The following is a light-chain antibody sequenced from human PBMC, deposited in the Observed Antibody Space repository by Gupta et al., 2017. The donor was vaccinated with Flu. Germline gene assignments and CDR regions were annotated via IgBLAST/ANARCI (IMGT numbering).Light chain of an antibody. V-gene: IGKV2-28*01. J-gene: IGKJ1*01. CDR2: LGS. CDR1: QSLLHSNGYNY. CDR3: MQALQTPPWT. Sequence: DIVMTQSPLSLPVTPGEPDSISCRSSQSLLHSNGYNYLDWYLQKPGQSPQLLIYLGSNRASGVPDRFSGSGSGTEFTLKISRVEAEDVGIYYCMQALQTPPWTFGQGTKVEIK.